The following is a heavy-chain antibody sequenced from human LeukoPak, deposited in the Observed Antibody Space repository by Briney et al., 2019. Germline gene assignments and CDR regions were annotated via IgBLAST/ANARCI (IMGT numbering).Heavy chain of an antibody. V-gene: IGHV1-46*01. CDR3: ARVGHLPYDFWSGYYKEYFDY. J-gene: IGHJ4*02. CDR2: INPSGGST. Sequence: GASVKVSCEASGYTFTSYYMHWVRQAPGQGLEWMGIINPSGGSTSYAQKFQGRVTMTRDTSTSTVYMELSSLRSEDTAVYYCARVGHLPYDFWSGYYKEYFDYWGQGTLVTVSS. D-gene: IGHD3-3*01. CDR1: GYTFTSYY.